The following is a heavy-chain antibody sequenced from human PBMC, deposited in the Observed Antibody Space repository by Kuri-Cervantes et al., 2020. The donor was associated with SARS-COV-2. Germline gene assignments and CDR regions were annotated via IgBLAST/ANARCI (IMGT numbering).Heavy chain of an antibody. CDR3: AKLVDYSP. V-gene: IGHV3-23*01. J-gene: IGHJ5*02. CDR1: GFTFSSHA. D-gene: IGHD5-12*01. Sequence: GESLKISCAASGFTFSSHAMTWVRQAPGRGPEWVSTISATGTGTYYADSVKGRFTISRDNSNNTLYLQMNSLRGEDTAVYYCAKLVDYSPWGQGTLVTVSS. CDR2: ISATGTGT.